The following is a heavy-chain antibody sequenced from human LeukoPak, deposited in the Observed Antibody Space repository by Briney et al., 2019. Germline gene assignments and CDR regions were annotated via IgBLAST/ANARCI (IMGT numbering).Heavy chain of an antibody. CDR2: IYYSGST. J-gene: IGHJ6*03. CDR3: ARHRYYYRSGSYYGAPYYMDV. CDR1: GGSISSSSYY. V-gene: IGHV4-39*01. Sequence: SETLSLTCTVSGGSISSSSYYWGWVCQPPGTGLEWLGSIYYSGSTYYNPSLKSRVTISVDTSKNQFSLKLSSVTAADTAVYYCARHRYYYRSGSYYGAPYYMDVWGKGTTVTISS. D-gene: IGHD3-10*01.